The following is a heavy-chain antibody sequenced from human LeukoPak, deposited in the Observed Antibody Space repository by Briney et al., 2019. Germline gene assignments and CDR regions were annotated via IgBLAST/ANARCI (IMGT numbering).Heavy chain of an antibody. CDR1: GFTFSSYA. Sequence: GGSLRLSCAASGFTFSSYAMSWVRQAPGKGLEWVSAISGSGGSTYYADSVKGRFTISRDNAKNSLYLQMNSLRAEDTAVYYCARGTDYYYDSSGACLDYWGQGTLVTVSS. D-gene: IGHD3-22*01. J-gene: IGHJ4*02. CDR3: ARGTDYYYDSSGACLDY. CDR2: ISGSGGST. V-gene: IGHV3-23*01.